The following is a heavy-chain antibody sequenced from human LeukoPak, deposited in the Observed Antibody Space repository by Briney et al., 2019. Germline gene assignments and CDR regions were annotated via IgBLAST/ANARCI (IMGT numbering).Heavy chain of an antibody. CDR1: GFTFSSYS. CDR2: ISKNSDTK. CDR3: ARDWEMATIAAAALGY. V-gene: IGHV3-48*02. D-gene: IGHD6-13*01. Sequence: GGSLRLSCAASGFTFSSYSMNWVRQAPGKGLEWGSYISKNSDTKYYAGSVKGRFTISRDNAKNSLYLQMISLRDEDTAVYYCARDWEMATIAAAALGYWGQGTRVTVSS. J-gene: IGHJ4*02.